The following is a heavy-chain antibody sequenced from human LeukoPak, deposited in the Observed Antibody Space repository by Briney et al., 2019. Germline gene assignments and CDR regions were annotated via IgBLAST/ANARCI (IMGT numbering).Heavy chain of an antibody. D-gene: IGHD3-22*01. CDR1: GGTFSSYA. Sequence: SVKVSCKASGGTFSSYAISWVRQAPGQGLEWMGRIIPIFGTANYAQKFQGRVTITTDESTSAAYMELSSLRSEDTAVYYCARGYYYDSSGYYYFQHWGQGTLVTVSS. J-gene: IGHJ1*01. CDR3: ARGYYYDSSGYYYFQH. V-gene: IGHV1-69*05. CDR2: IIPIFGTA.